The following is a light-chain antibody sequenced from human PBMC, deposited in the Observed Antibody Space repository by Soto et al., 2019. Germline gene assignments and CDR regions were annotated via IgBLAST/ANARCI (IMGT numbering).Light chain of an antibody. Sequence: QSVLTQPASVSGSPGQSITISCTGTSSDVGGYNYVSWYQPHPGKAPKLMIYDVSNRPSGVSNRFSGSKSGNTASLTISGLQAEDEADYYCASYTTTFSYVFGSGTKLTVL. J-gene: IGLJ1*01. CDR3: ASYTTTFSYV. CDR2: DVS. CDR1: SSDVGGYNY. V-gene: IGLV2-14*01.